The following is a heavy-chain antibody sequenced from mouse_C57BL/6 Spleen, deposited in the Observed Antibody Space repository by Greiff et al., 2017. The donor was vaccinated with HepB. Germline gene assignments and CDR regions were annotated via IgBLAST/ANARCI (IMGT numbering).Heavy chain of an antibody. CDR3: SSSAMDY. CDR2: IDPSDSYT. CDR1: GYTFTSYW. J-gene: IGHJ4*01. V-gene: IGHV1-50*01. Sequence: QVQLQQPGAELVKPGASVKLSCKASGYTFTSYWMQWVKQRPGQGLEWIGEIDPSDSYTNYNQKFKGKATLTVDTSSSTAYMQLSSLTSEASAVYYCSSSAMDYWGQGTSVTVSS.